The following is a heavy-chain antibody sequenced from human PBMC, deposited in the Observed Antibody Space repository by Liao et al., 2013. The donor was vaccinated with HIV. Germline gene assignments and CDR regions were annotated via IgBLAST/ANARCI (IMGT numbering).Heavy chain of an antibody. CDR2: SSSSGST. Sequence: QVQLQESGPGLVKPSETLSLTCTVSGGSISSYYWSWIRQPAGRDCSGLGVSSSSGSTELQPLPQESSHHISRHVQDQFXLKLSSVTARTRPCITCARYIAAGCPLDYWAREPWSPSPQ. J-gene: IGHJ4*02. CDR3: ARYIAAGCPLDY. D-gene: IGHD6-13*01. V-gene: IGHV4-4*07. CDR1: GGSISSYY.